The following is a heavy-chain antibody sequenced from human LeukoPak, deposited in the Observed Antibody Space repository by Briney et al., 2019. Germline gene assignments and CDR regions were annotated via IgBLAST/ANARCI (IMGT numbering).Heavy chain of an antibody. Sequence: SETLSLTCTVSGGSMNPFYWSWIRQSPGKGLEWIGYVHYGGNTHYNPSFESRVSISVDTSKSQFSLELSSVTAADTAVYYCARWDDSAWGFGNWGPGTLVTVSS. CDR1: GGSMNPFY. CDR3: ARWDDSAWGFGN. D-gene: IGHD6-19*01. CDR2: VHYGGNT. J-gene: IGHJ4*02. V-gene: IGHV4-59*08.